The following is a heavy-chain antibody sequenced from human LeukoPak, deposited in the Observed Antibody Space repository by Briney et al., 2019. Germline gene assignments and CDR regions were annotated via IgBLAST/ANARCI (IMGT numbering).Heavy chain of an antibody. J-gene: IGHJ4*02. V-gene: IGHV3-30*02. CDR1: GFNFGSYG. CDR2: IKYDGSRK. D-gene: IGHD3-3*01. Sequence: GGSLRLSCGASGFNFGSYGMYWVRQAPGKGLESLTFIKYDGSRKYYADSVKGRFTVSKDNSKNTLYLQMSSLTVEDTAIYYCAREESGISIFGVVIFWGQGTLVTVSS. CDR3: AREESGISIFGVVIF.